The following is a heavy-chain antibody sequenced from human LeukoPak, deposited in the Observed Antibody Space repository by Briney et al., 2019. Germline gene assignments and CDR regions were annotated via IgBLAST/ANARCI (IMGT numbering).Heavy chain of an antibody. CDR2: ISGSGGST. Sequence: PGGSLRLSCAASGFTFSSYAMSWVRQAPGKGLEWVSAISGSGGSTYYADSVEGRFTISRDNSKNTLYLQMNSLRAEDTAVYYCAKDAPGGWDDSSGYLGYYYGMDVWGQGTTVTASS. D-gene: IGHD3-22*01. J-gene: IGHJ6*02. CDR3: AKDAPGGWDDSSGYLGYYYGMDV. V-gene: IGHV3-23*01. CDR1: GFTFSSYA.